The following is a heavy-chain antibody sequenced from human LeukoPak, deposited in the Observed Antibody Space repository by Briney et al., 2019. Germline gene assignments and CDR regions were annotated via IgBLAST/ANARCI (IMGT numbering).Heavy chain of an antibody. CDR1: GLPITTNY. Sequence: SGGSLRRSCTVSGLPITTNYLTWLRQAPGKGPEWVSVTFSGGTTYYADSVKGRFTISRDISKNTLYLQMNSLRAEDTAVYYCARADYGGNGPFDHWGKGTRVTVSS. CDR2: TFSGGTT. J-gene: IGHJ4*02. V-gene: IGHV3-66*01. D-gene: IGHD4-23*01. CDR3: ARADYGGNGPFDH.